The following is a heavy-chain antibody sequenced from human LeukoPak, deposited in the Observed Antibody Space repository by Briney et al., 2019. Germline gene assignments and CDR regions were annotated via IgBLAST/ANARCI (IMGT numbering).Heavy chain of an antibody. V-gene: IGHV3-21*01. J-gene: IGHJ4*02. CDR2: ISSSSSYI. CDR3: ARDSGYSGYDPPDY. Sequence: GESLRLSCAASGFTFDDYGMSWVRQAPGKGLEWVSSISSSSSYIYYADSVKGRFTISRDDAKNSLYLQMNSLRAEDTAVYYCARDSGYSGYDPPDYWGQGTLVTVSS. D-gene: IGHD5-12*01. CDR1: GFTFDDYG.